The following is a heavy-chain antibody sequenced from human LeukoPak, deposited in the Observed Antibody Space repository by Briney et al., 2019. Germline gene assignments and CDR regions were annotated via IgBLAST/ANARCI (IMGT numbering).Heavy chain of an antibody. CDR2: INPNSGGT. J-gene: IGHJ3*02. CDR1: GYTFTSYA. D-gene: IGHD3-22*01. Sequence: ASVKVSCKASGYTFTSYAMNWVQQAPGQGLEWMGWINPNSGGTNYAQKFQGRVTMTRDTSISTAYMELSRLRSDDTAVYYCARARAPYYYDSNGLSAFDIWGQGTMVTVSS. V-gene: IGHV1-2*02. CDR3: ARARAPYYYDSNGLSAFDI.